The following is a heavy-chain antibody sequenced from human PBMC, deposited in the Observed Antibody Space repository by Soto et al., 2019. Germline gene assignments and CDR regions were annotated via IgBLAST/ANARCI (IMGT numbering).Heavy chain of an antibody. CDR1: GGTFSSYA. D-gene: IGHD3-3*01. CDR2: IIPIFGTA. V-gene: IGHV1-69*01. J-gene: IGHJ4*02. Sequence: QVQLVQSGAEVKKPGSSVKVSCKASGGTFSSYAISWVRQAPGQGLEWMGGIIPIFGTANYAQKFQGRVTITADESTSTVYMELSSLRSEDTAVYYCARAATVYDFWSGYYPSYFDYWGQGTLVTVSS. CDR3: ARAATVYDFWSGYYPSYFDY.